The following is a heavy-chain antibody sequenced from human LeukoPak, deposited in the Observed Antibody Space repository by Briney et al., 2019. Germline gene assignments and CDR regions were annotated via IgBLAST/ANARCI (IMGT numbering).Heavy chain of an antibody. J-gene: IGHJ3*02. CDR2: IYHSGST. CDR1: GGSISSYY. D-gene: IGHD6-13*01. CDR3: ARLQQLDDAFDI. Sequence: SETLSLTCTVSGGSISSYYWSWIRQPPGRGLEWIGYIYHSGSTYYNPSLKSRVTISVDRSKNQFSLKLSSVTAADTAVYYCARLQQLDDAFDIWGQGTMVTVSS. V-gene: IGHV4-59*12.